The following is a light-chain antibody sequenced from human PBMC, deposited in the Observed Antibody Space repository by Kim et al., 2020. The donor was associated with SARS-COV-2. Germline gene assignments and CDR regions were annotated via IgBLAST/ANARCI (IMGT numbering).Light chain of an antibody. CDR2: DVS. J-gene: IGLJ2*01. V-gene: IGLV2-11*03. CDR1: NNDVGGYNY. CDR3: CSFAGSYTV. Sequence: PGQSVTISCTGTNNDVGGYNYVSWYQQHPGKAPKLMIYDVSDRPSGVPDRFSGSKSGNTASLTISGLQPEDEADYYCCSFAGSYTVFGGGTQLTVL.